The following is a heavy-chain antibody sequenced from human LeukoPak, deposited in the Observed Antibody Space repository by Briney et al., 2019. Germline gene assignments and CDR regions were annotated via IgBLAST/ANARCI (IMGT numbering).Heavy chain of an antibody. CDR2: IYYSGST. Sequence: SETLSLTCTVSGGSISSYYWSWIRQPPGKGLEWIGYIYYSGSTNYNPSLKSRVTISVDTSKNQFSLKLSSVAAADTAVYYCATQGWFGELFSAYWGQGTLVTVSS. J-gene: IGHJ4*02. D-gene: IGHD3-10*01. CDR1: GGSISSYY. CDR3: ATQGWFGELFSAY. V-gene: IGHV4-59*01.